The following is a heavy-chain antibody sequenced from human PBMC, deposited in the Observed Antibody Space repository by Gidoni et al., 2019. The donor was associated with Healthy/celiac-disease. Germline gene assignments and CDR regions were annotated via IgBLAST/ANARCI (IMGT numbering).Heavy chain of an antibody. J-gene: IGHJ5*02. CDR1: GGSFSGYY. CDR2: INHSGST. Sequence: QVQLQQWGAGLLKPSETLSLTCAVYGGSFSGYYWSWIRQPPGKGLEWIGEINHSGSTNYNPSLKSRVTISVDTSKNQFSLKLSSVTAADTAVYYCARGQKGYCSSTSCYTRGNNWFDPWGQGTLVTVSS. CDR3: ARGQKGYCSSTSCYTRGNNWFDP. V-gene: IGHV4-34*01. D-gene: IGHD2-2*02.